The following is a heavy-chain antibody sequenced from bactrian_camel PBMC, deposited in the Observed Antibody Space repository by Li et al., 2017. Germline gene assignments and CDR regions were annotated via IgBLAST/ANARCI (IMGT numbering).Heavy chain of an antibody. CDR3: AAASYGSAWNFGY. CDR2: IECGGGPT. D-gene: IGHD6*01. V-gene: IGHV3S40*01. CDR1: ISRTYC. J-gene: IGHJ6*01. Sequence: VQLVESGGGLVQAGGSLRLSCTDISRTYCMGWFRQAPGRGLEWVSIIECGGGPTYYAVSVKGRCTISRDNAKNTVFLQMNSLKTEDTAAYFCAAASYGSAWNFGYWGQGTQVTVS.